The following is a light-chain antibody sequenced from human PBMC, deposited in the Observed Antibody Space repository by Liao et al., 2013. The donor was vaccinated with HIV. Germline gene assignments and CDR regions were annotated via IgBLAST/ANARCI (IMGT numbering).Light chain of an antibody. V-gene: IGLV3-1*01. CDR2: QDS. CDR3: LVWDRTTYV. J-gene: IGLJ1*01. Sequence: SYELTQPPSVSVSPGQTASITCSGDKLGDKYACWYQQKPGQSPVLVIYQDSKRPSGIPERFSGSNSGNTATLTISGTQAMDEADYYCLVWDRTTYVFGSGTAVTVL. CDR1: KLGDKY.